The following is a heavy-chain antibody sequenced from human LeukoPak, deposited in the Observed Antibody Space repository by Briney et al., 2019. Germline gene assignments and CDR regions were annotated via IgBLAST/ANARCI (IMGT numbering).Heavy chain of an antibody. CDR3: ASPSSSSSTYDY. J-gene: IGHJ4*02. CDR1: GGAISSSNYY. CDR2: IYYSGSP. V-gene: IGHV4-39*01. Sequence: SETLSLTCTVSGGAISSSNYYWGWIRQPPGKGLEWIGSIYYSGSPYYNPSLKSRVTISVDTSKNQFSLKLSSVTAADTAVYYCASPSSSSSTYDYWGQGTLVTVSS. D-gene: IGHD6-6*01.